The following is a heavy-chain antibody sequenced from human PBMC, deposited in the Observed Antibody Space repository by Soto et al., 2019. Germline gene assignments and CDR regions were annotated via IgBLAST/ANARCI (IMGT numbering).Heavy chain of an antibody. D-gene: IGHD3-3*01. CDR1: GYTFTSYD. CDR3: ARCPHRSEYYDFWSGNKIYYYYYMDV. V-gene: IGHV1-8*01. Sequence: ASVKVSCKASGYTFTSYDINWVRQATGQGLEWMGWMNPNSGNTGYAQKFQGRVTMTRNTSISTAYMELSSLRSEDTAVYYCARCPHRSEYYDFWSGNKIYYYYYMDVWGKGTTVTVSS. CDR2: MNPNSGNT. J-gene: IGHJ6*03.